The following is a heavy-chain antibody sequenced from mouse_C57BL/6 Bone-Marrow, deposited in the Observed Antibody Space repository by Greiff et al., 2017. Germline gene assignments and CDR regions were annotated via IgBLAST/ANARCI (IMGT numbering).Heavy chain of an antibody. Sequence: VQPAESGGDLVKPGGFLKLVCAAFGLTLSSHGMSRVRQTPEKRLEWVATISSGGSYTYYQNSVKGRFTIFRDNAKNTLYLQISSLKSEDTAMYYCATRGTTVVAPDFDCWGPGTTLTVSS. D-gene: IGHD1-1*01. CDR3: ATRGTTVVAPDFDC. CDR1: GLTLSSHG. CDR2: ISSGGSYT. J-gene: IGHJ2*01. V-gene: IGHV5-6*01.